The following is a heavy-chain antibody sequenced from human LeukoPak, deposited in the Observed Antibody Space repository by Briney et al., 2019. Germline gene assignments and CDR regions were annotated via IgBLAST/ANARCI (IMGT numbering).Heavy chain of an antibody. V-gene: IGHV3-30*02. CDR1: GLTFSSYG. J-gene: IGHJ4*02. Sequence: GGSLRLSCAASGLTFSSYGMHWVRQAPGKGLEGVAFIRYDGSNKYYVDSVKGRFTISRDNSKNTLYLQMNSLRAEDTAVYYCAKGPSGWGGLDYWGQGTLVTVSS. D-gene: IGHD6-19*01. CDR3: AKGPSGWGGLDY. CDR2: IRYDGSNK.